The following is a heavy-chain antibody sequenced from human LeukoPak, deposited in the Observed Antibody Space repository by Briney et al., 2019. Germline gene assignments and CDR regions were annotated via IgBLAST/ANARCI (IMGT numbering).Heavy chain of an antibody. V-gene: IGHV3-15*01. J-gene: IGHJ4*02. Sequence: PGGPLRLSCAAPGFTFSNAWMTWVRQAPGKGLEWVGRIKRKSDGGTTDYGAPVKGRFSISRDDSKNTLYLQLNSLKTEDTAVYYCTSRSGSGSYYSAFWGQGTLVTVSS. CDR2: IKRKSDGGTT. CDR3: TSRSGSGSYYSAF. D-gene: IGHD3-10*01. CDR1: GFTFSNAW.